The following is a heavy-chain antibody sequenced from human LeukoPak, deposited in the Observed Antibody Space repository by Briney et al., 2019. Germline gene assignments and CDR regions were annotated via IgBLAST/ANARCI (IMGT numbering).Heavy chain of an antibody. CDR3: AREFDS. Sequence: SLTLSLTCTVSGGSINSGSYYWSWIRQPAGKGLEWIGRIYTSGSTNYNPSLKSRVTISVDTSKNQFSLKLSSVTAADTAVYYCAREFDSWGQGALVTVSS. CDR2: IYTSGST. J-gene: IGHJ4*02. CDR1: GGSINSGSYY. V-gene: IGHV4-61*02.